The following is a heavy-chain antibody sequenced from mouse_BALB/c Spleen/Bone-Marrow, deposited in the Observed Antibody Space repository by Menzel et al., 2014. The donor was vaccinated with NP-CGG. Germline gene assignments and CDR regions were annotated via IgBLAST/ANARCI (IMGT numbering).Heavy chain of an antibody. CDR2: INPSNGRT. Sequence: QVQLQQSGDELVKHGASVKLSCMASGFTFTSYWIHWVKQRPGQGPEWVGEINPSNGRTNYNEKFKSKAALTEDKSSITAYMQLSSLTSEDSAVYYGARDGNYRYAMDYWGQGTSVTVSS. CDR1: GFTFTSYW. J-gene: IGHJ4*01. CDR3: ARDGNYRYAMDY. V-gene: IGHV1S81*02. D-gene: IGHD2-1*01.